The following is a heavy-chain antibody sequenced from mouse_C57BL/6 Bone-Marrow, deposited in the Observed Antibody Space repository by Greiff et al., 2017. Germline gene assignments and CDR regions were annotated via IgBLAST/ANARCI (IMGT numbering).Heavy chain of an antibody. CDR3: ARSRGFAY. J-gene: IGHJ3*01. CDR1: GYTFTSYW. CDR2: IDPSDSYT. V-gene: IGHV1-69*01. Sequence: VQLQQPGAELVMPGASVKLSCKASGYTFTSYWMHWVKQRPGQGLEWIGEIDPSDSYTNYNQKFKGKSTLTVDKSSSTAYMQLSSLTSEDSAVYYCARSRGFAYRGQGTLVTVSA.